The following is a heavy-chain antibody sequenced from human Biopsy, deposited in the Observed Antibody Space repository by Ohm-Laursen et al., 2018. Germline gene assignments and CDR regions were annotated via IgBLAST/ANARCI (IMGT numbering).Heavy chain of an antibody. CDR3: ATSRSGRALGDS. CDR2: INPGGGGT. V-gene: IGHV1-46*01. CDR1: ENPFSTHY. J-gene: IGHJ4*02. Sequence: VASVKVSCKVAENPFSTHYIHWVRQAPGQGLEWVGVINPGGGGTNYTQKFQDRVTVTRDTSTSAVYMGLTDLLSEDTAVYYCATSRSGRALGDSWGQGTLVTVSS. D-gene: IGHD6-19*01.